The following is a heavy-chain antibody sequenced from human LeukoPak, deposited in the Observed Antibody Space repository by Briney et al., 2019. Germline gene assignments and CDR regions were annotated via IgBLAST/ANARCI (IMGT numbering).Heavy chain of an antibody. CDR3: VKDFVGADEF. Sequence: GGSLRLSCAASGFTLSSYWMHWVRQAPGKGLVWVSRINEDGSTINYADSVRGRFTISRDIAKNTLYLQMNSLRPEDTAVYYCVKDFVGADEFWGQGTLVTVSS. V-gene: IGHV3-74*01. D-gene: IGHD1-26*01. CDR1: GFTLSSYW. CDR2: INEDGSTI. J-gene: IGHJ4*02.